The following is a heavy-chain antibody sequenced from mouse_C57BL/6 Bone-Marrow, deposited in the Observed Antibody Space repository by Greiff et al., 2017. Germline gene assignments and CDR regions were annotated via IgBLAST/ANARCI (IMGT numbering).Heavy chain of an antibody. Sequence: EVNLVESEGGLVQPGSSMKLSCTASGFTFSDYYMAWVRQVPEKGLEWVANINYDGSSTYYLDSLKSRFIISRDNAKNILYLQMSSLKSEDTATYYCARDGYYPSYAMDYWGQGTSVTVSS. V-gene: IGHV5-16*01. J-gene: IGHJ4*01. CDR3: ARDGYYPSYAMDY. CDR1: GFTFSDYY. D-gene: IGHD2-3*01. CDR2: INYDGSST.